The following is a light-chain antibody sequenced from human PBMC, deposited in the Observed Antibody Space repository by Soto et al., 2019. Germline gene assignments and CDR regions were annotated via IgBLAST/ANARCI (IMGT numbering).Light chain of an antibody. CDR1: SGHNSYS. CDR3: QTWGTAGL. V-gene: IGLV4-69*01. J-gene: IGLJ2*01. CDR2: LNSDGSH. Sequence: QPVLTQSPSASASLGASVKLTCTLSSGHNSYSIAWHQQQPEKGPRFLMKLNSDGSHTKGDGIPDRFSGSSSGPERYLTISSLQSEDEADYYCQTWGTAGLFGGGTKLTVL.